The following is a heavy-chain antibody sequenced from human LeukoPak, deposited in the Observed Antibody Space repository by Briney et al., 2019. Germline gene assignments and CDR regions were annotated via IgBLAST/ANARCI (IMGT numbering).Heavy chain of an antibody. CDR2: IYYSGST. J-gene: IGHJ1*01. CDR1: GGSISSSSYY. Sequence: SETLSLTCTVSGGSISSSSYYWGWIRQPPGKGLEWIGSIYYSGSTYYNPSLKSRVTISVDTSKNQFSLKLSPVTAADTAVYYCARLAVAGTEYFQHWGQGTLVTVSS. CDR3: ARLAVAGTEYFQH. D-gene: IGHD6-19*01. V-gene: IGHV4-39*01.